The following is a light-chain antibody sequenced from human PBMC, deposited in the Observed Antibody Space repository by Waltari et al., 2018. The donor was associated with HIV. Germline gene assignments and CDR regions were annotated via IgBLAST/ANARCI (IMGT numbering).Light chain of an antibody. J-gene: IGLJ3*02. V-gene: IGLV2-14*01. CDR2: EVT. CDR1: SSDVGAYHS. Sequence: QSALTQPASLSGSPGQSITISCTGTSSDVGAYHSVSWYQRHPDKAPKLIIYEVTTRPSGVSARFSGSKSGNTASLTISGLQAEDEADYFCCSFTSTSTLHWVFGGGTKLTVL. CDR3: CSFTSTSTLHWV.